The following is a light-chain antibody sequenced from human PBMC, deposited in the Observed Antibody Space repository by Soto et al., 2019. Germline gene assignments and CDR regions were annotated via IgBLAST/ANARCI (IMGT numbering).Light chain of an antibody. J-gene: IGLJ3*02. V-gene: IGLV2-8*01. CDR1: SSDIGLYNY. Sequence: QSVLTQPPSASGSPGQSVTISCAGTSSDIGLYNYVSWYQHHPGKAPRLIIYEVSKRPSGVPDRFSGSKSGNTASLTVSGLHAEDEADYYCSSYAGDINFHGFGGGTKLTV. CDR3: SSYAGDINFHG. CDR2: EVS.